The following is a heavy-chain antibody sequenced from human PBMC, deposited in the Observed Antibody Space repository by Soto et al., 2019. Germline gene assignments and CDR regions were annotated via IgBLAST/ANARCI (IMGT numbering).Heavy chain of an antibody. CDR1: TGSLNFSY. CDR2: IYYRGTT. V-gene: IGHV4-59*12. Sequence: PSETLSLNCNVSTGSLNFSYSSWTRQPPGKELGWIGNIYYRGTTHYNPSLQGRVTMSIDTSKNQSSLMLTSVTAADTAVYYCTRVATAVPTWGRGVLVTISS. CDR3: TRVATAVPT. D-gene: IGHD5-18*01. J-gene: IGHJ5*02.